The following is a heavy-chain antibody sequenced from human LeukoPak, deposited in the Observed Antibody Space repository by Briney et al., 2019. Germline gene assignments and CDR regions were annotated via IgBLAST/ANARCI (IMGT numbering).Heavy chain of an antibody. CDR1: GFMFDDYD. D-gene: IGHD2-21*01. Sequence: GGSLRLSCAASGFMFDDYDMSWVRQAPGKGLEWVSGINWNAGSTAYADSVKARFTISRDNAKNSLYLQMNSLRAEDTALYYCARAFKYSMSGYYFDYWGQGTLVTVSS. CDR3: ARAFKYSMSGYYFDY. J-gene: IGHJ4*02. CDR2: INWNAGST. V-gene: IGHV3-20*04.